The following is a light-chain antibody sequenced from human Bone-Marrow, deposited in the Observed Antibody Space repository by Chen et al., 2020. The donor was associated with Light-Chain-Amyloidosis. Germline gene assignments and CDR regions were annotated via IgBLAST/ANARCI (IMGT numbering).Light chain of an antibody. CDR1: NIESTS. V-gene: IGLV3-21*02. CDR2: DDS. J-gene: IGLJ3*02. CDR3: QVWDRSSDRPV. Sequence: SYVLTQPSSVSVAPGQTATIACGGNNIESTSVHWYQQTPGQAPLLVVYDDSDRPSGIPERLSGSNSGNTATRTISRVEAGDEADYYCQVWDRSSDRPVFGGGTKLTVL.